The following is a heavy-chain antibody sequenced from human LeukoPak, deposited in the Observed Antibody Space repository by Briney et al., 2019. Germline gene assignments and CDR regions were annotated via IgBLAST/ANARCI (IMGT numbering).Heavy chain of an antibody. CDR3: TREVSGSSYFDS. Sequence: PGGSLRLSCAASGFTFSDYYMSWIRQAPGKGLEWVSYISSSGSTIYYADSVKGRFTISRDNAKNTLYLQMNSLRAEDTAVYYCTREVSGSSYFDSWGQGTLVTVSS. J-gene: IGHJ4*02. D-gene: IGHD1-26*01. CDR2: ISSSGSTI. CDR1: GFTFSDYY. V-gene: IGHV3-11*04.